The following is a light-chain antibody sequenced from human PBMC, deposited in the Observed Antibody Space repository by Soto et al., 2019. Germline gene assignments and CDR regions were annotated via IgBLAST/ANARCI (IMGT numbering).Light chain of an antibody. Sequence: QSALTQPASVSGSPGQSITISCTGTSSDLGSYNLVSWFQQHPGKAPKLMIYEGTKRPSGVSNRFSGSKSGNTASLTISGLQAEDEADYYCCSYAGSSTFVVFGGGTKLTV. CDR2: EGT. CDR1: SSDLGSYNL. CDR3: CSYAGSSTFVV. J-gene: IGLJ2*01. V-gene: IGLV2-23*03.